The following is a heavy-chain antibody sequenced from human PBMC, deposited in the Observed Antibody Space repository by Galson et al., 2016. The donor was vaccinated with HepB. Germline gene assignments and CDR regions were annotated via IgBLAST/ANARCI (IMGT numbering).Heavy chain of an antibody. D-gene: IGHD6-13*01. V-gene: IGHV3-48*02. J-gene: IGHJ3*02. CDR2: IRSRSSTI. CDR3: ARDGSSQFSSNWYVAFDI. CDR1: GFTFSRYS. Sequence: SLRLSCAASGFTFSRYSMNWVRQAPGKGLERVSHIRSRSSTIYYADSVRGRFTISRDNTKNSLYLQMNSLRDEDTAVYYCARDGSSQFSSNWYVAFDIRGQGTVVTVSS.